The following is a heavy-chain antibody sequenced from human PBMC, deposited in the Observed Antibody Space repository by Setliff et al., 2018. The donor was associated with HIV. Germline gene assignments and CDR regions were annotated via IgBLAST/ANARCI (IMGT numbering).Heavy chain of an antibody. Sequence: SGGSLRLSCAGSGFTFSSYAMSWVRQAPGKGLEWASVITNSGSDTYHADSVKGRFTISRDKSKNTVYLQMNSLRAEDTATYYCAKVFGTSPLVGYFDLWGRGTRVTSPQ. CDR3: AKVFGTSPLVGYFDL. CDR1: GFTFSSYA. V-gene: IGHV3-23*01. J-gene: IGHJ2*01. D-gene: IGHD3-10*01. CDR2: ITNSGSDT.